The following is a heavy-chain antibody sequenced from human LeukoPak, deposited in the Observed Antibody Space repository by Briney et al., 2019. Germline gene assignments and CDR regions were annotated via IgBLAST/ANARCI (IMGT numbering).Heavy chain of an antibody. CDR2: VYYSGST. J-gene: IGHJ6*02. V-gene: IGHV4-59*01. CDR3: ARAQGMTTMTSLHYYGMDV. D-gene: IGHD4-11*01. CDR1: GGSISNYY. Sequence: SETLSLTCIVSGGSISNYYWSWIRQPPGKGLEWIGYVYYSGSTNYNPSLKSRVAISVDTSRNQFSLKLYSVTAADTAVYYCARAQGMTTMTSLHYYGMDVWGQGTTVTVS.